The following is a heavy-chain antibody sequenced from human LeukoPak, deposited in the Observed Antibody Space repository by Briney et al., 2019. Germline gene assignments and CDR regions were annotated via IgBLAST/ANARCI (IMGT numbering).Heavy chain of an antibody. D-gene: IGHD5-12*01. CDR2: ISAYNGNT. CDR3: ARDYGFIVATKSWFDP. Sequence: ASVKVSCKASGYTFTSYGISWVRQAPGQGLEWMGWISAYNGNTNYAQKLQGRVTMTRDMSTSTVYMELSSLRSEDTAVYYCARDYGFIVATKSWFDPWGQGTLVTVSS. J-gene: IGHJ5*02. CDR1: GYTFTSYG. V-gene: IGHV1-18*01.